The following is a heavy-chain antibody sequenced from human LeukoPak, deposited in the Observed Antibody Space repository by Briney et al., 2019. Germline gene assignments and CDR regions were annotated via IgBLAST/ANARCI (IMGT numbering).Heavy chain of an antibody. CDR3: AKGWSTGIVVVVAAY. Sequence: SGGSLRPSCAASGFTFSSYAISWVRQAPGKGLEWVSAISGSGGSTFYADSVKGRFTISRDNSKNTLYLQMNSLRAEDTAVYYCAKGWSTGIVVVVAAYWGQGTLVTVSS. CDR1: GFTFSSYA. D-gene: IGHD2-15*01. V-gene: IGHV3-23*01. J-gene: IGHJ4*02. CDR2: ISGSGGST.